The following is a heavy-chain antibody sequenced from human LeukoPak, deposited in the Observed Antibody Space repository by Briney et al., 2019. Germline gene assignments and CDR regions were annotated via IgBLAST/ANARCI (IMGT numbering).Heavy chain of an antibody. Sequence: PSETLSLTCTVSGGSISSSSYYWGWLRQPPGKGLEWFGSIYYSGSTYYNPSLRSRVTISVDTSKNQFSLKLSSVTAADTAVYYCARGPCSGGSCYLDYWGQGTLVTVSS. D-gene: IGHD2-15*01. CDR1: GGSISSSSYY. V-gene: IGHV4-39*07. CDR3: ARGPCSGGSCYLDY. J-gene: IGHJ4*02. CDR2: IYYSGST.